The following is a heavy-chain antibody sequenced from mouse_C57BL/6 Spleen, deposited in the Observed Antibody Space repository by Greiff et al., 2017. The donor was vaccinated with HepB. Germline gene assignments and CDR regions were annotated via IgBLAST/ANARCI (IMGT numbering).Heavy chain of an antibody. V-gene: IGHV1-69*01. CDR2: IDPSDSYT. D-gene: IGHD1-1*01. Sequence: VQLQQPGAELVMPGASVKLSCKASGYTFTSYWMHWVKQRPGQGLEWIGEIDPSDSYTNYNQKFKGKSTLTVDKSSSTAYMQLSSLTSEDSAVYYCARSPFITTVVATDYWGQGTTLTVSS. CDR3: ARSPFITTVVATDY. CDR1: GYTFTSYW. J-gene: IGHJ2*01.